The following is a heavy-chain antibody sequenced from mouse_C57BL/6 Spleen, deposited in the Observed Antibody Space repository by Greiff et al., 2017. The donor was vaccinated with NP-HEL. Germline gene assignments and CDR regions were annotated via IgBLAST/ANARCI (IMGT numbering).Heavy chain of an antibody. CDR1: GYTFTSYW. CDR3: ARRRAYYYFDY. V-gene: IGHV1-69*01. D-gene: IGHD3-3*01. J-gene: IGHJ2*01. Sequence: QVQLQQPGAELVMPGASVKLSCKASGYTFTSYWMHWVKQRPGQGLEWIGEIDPSDSYTNYNQKFKGKSTLTVDKSSSTAYMQLSSLTSEDSAVYYCARRRAYYYFDYWGQGTTLTVSS. CDR2: IDPSDSYT.